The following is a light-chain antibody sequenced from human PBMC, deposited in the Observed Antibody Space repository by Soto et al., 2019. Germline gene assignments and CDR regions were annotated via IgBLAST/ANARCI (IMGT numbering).Light chain of an antibody. J-gene: IGLJ3*02. CDR2: DNY. CDR3: GTWDTTLNVWV. Sequence: QSVLTQPPSVSAAPGQTVTISCSGSRSSVGQESVSWYQSLPGTAPKLLIYDNYKRPSGIPDRFSGSQSGTSATLGITGLQTGDEADYYCGTWDTTLNVWVFGGGTKLTVL. V-gene: IGLV1-51*01. CDR1: RSSVGQES.